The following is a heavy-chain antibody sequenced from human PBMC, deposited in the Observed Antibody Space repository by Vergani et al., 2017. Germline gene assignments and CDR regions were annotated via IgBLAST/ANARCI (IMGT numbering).Heavy chain of an antibody. CDR1: GFTFSSYS. Sequence: EVQLVESGGGLVQPGGSLRLSCAASGFTFSSYSMNWVRQAPGKGLEWVSYISSSSSTIYYADSVKGRFTISRDNAKNSLYLEMNSLSAEDTALYHCVKDHPVFDEWGRGTLVSVS. V-gene: IGHV3-48*01. J-gene: IGHJ4*02. CDR3: VKDHPVFDE. CDR2: ISSSSSTI.